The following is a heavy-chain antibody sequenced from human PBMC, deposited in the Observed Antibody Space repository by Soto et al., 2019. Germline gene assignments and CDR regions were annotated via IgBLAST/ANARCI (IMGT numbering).Heavy chain of an antibody. CDR1: GGSISSYY. CDR2: IYYSGST. Sequence: SETLSLTCTVSGGSISSYYWTWIRQPPGKGLEWIGYIYYSGSTNYNPSLKSRVTISVATSKTQFSLKLSSVTAADTAVYYCARHETVVVVAANQFDYWGQGTLVTVSS. J-gene: IGHJ4*02. CDR3: ARHETVVVVAANQFDY. D-gene: IGHD2-15*01. V-gene: IGHV4-59*08.